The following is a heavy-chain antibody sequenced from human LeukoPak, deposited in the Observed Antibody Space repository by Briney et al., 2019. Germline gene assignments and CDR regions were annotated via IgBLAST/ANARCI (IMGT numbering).Heavy chain of an antibody. CDR2: ISGSGGST. D-gene: IGHD3-9*01. V-gene: IGHV3-23*01. Sequence: GGSLRLSCAASGFTFSSYAMSWVRQAPGKGLEWVSAISGSGGSTYYADSVKGRFTISRDNAKNSLYLQMNSLRAEDTAVYYCAREGILRYFDWFAFDYWGQGTLVTVSS. CDR3: AREGILRYFDWFAFDY. CDR1: GFTFSSYA. J-gene: IGHJ4*02.